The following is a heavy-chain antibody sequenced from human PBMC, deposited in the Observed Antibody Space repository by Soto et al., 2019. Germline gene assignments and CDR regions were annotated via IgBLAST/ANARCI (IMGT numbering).Heavy chain of an antibody. Sequence: SQTLPLPCIVSGGSIITSEYYLSLIRQPTGKGLEWIGYIYHTGITFYNPSLKSRITISADTSKNQFSLKMRSVTAADTAVYYCVTYVVETAIGIGWFDPWGQGTPVTVS. J-gene: IGHJ5*02. CDR1: GGSIITSEYY. V-gene: IGHV4-30-4*01. D-gene: IGHD2-21*02. CDR3: VTYVVETAIGIGWFDP. CDR2: IYHTGIT.